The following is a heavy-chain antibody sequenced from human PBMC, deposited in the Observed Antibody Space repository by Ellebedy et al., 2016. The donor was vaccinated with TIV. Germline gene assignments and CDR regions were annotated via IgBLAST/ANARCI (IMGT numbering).Heavy chain of an antibody. J-gene: IGHJ4*02. CDR2: VRSSFNSI. Sequence: GGSLRLXCEASGFTFSSYSMNWVRQAPGKGLEWVAFVRSSFNSISYADSVKGRFTISRDDAENSLFLQMNSLRDEDTAVYYCARGGAGFDSMNRELSFDSWGQGTLVIVSS. CDR3: ARGGAGFDSMNRELSFDS. V-gene: IGHV3-48*02. D-gene: IGHD1-26*01. CDR1: GFTFSSYS.